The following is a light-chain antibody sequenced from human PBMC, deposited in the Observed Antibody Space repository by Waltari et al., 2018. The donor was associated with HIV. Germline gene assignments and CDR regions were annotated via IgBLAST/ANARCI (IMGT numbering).Light chain of an antibody. CDR2: RNN. Sequence: QSVLTQPPSASGAPGQRVTMSCSGSSSNIGGNYVYWYQHLPGSAPKLLISRNNNRPSGVPDRFSGSESGTSASLAISGLRSEDEADYYCAAWDDSLSGVLFGGGTKLTVL. V-gene: IGLV1-47*01. CDR3: AAWDDSLSGVL. CDR1: SSNIGGNY. J-gene: IGLJ3*02.